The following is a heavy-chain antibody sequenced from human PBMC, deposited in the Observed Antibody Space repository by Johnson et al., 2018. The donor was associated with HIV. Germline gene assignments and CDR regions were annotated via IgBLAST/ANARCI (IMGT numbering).Heavy chain of an antibody. D-gene: IGHD4-17*01. V-gene: IGHV3-30*01. CDR3: QKHNFGNYVSRALDI. J-gene: IGHJ3*02. CDR2: ISYDGSNK. CDR1: GFTFSSYA. Sequence: QVQLVESGGGVVQPGRSLRLSCAASGFTFSSYAMHWVRQAPGKGLEWVALISYDGSNKYYADSVKGRFTISRDNSKNTLYLQMNSLRGDDTAIYYCQKHNFGNYVSRALDIWGQGTMVTVSS.